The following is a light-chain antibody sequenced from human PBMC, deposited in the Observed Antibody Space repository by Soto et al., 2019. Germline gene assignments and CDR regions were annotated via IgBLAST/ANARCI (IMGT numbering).Light chain of an antibody. V-gene: IGKV1-5*03. CDR1: QSISSW. CDR3: QQYNSQWT. J-gene: IGKJ1*01. Sequence: DIQMTPSPSTLSAPVGDRVTITCRASQSISSWLAWYQQKPGRAPKLLIYKASSLESGVPSRFSGSGSGTEFTLTISSLQPDDFATYYCQQYNSQWTFGQGTKVDIK. CDR2: KAS.